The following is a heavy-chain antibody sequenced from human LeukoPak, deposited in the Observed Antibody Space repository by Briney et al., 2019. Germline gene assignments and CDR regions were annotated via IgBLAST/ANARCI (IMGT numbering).Heavy chain of an antibody. CDR3: ARCGIAAGTCFDY. CDR1: GGSFSGYY. CDR2: INHSGST. J-gene: IGHJ4*02. V-gene: IGHV4-34*01. D-gene: IGHD6-13*01. Sequence: SETLSLTCAVYGGSFSGYYWGWIRQPPGKGLEWIGEINHSGSTNYNPSLKSRVTISVDTSKNQFSLKLSSVTAADTAVYYCARCGIAAGTCFDYWGQGTLVTVSS.